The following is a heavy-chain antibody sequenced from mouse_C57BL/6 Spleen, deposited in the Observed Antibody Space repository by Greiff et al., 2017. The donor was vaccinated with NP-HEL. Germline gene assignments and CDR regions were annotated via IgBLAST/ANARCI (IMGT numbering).Heavy chain of an antibody. V-gene: IGHV14-3*01. CDR1: GFNIKNTY. CDR3: ATAYDGYDVRSAMDY. D-gene: IGHD2-3*01. CDR2: IDPANGNT. Sequence: DVKLQESVAELVRPGASVKLSCTASGFNIKNTYMHWVKQRPEQGLEWIGRIDPANGNTKYAPKFQGKATITADTSSNTAYLQLSSLTSEDTAIYYCATAYDGYDVRSAMDYWGQGTSVTVSS. J-gene: IGHJ4*01.